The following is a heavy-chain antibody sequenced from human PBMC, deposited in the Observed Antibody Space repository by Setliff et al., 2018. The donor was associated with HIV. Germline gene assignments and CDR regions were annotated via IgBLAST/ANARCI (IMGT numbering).Heavy chain of an antibody. D-gene: IGHD6-13*01. CDR1: GGSISSDNYY. J-gene: IGHJ4*02. V-gene: IGHV4-61*09. CDR2: IYTSGST. CDR3: ARANSSSWYWRFDF. Sequence: KPSETLSLTCTVSGGSISSDNYYWSWIRQPAGKGLEWIGHIYTSGSTNYNPSLKSRVTISLDTSKNQFSLKLSSVAAADTAVYYCARANSSSWYWRFDFWGQGTLVTVSS.